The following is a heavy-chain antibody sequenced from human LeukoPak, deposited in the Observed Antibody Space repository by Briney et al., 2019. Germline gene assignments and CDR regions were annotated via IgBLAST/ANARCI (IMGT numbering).Heavy chain of an antibody. J-gene: IGHJ4*02. CDR3: AKGTYYYGSEFGGVFDY. V-gene: IGHV3-23*01. D-gene: IGHD3-10*01. Sequence: PGGSLRLSCAASGFTFSSYAMSWVRQAPGKGLEWVSAISGSGGSTYYADSVKGRFTISRDNSKNTLYLQMNSLRAEDTAVYYCAKGTYYYGSEFGGVFDYWGQGTLVTVSS. CDR1: GFTFSSYA. CDR2: ISGSGGST.